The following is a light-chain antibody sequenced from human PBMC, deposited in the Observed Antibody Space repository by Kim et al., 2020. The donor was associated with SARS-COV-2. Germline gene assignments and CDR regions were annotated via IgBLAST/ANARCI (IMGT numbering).Light chain of an antibody. CDR2: SNN. CDR3: AAWDDSLSGYV. V-gene: IGLV1-47*02. CDR1: RPKIGSNY. Sequence: GQGVTLFWSGSRPKIGSNYCIWYQQLPGTAPKLLIYSNNQRPSGVPDRFSGSKSGTSASLAISGLRSEDEADYYCAAWDDSLSGYVFGTGTKVTVL. J-gene: IGLJ1*01.